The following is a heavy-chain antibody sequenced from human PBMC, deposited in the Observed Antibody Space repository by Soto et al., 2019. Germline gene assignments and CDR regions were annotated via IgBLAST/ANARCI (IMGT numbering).Heavy chain of an antibody. D-gene: IGHD1-1*01. J-gene: IGHJ4*02. Sequence: SETLSLTCTVSGGSISSYYWSWIRQPPGKGLEWIGYIHYSGSTNYNASLKSRVTISVDTSKNQFSLKLSSVTAADAAVYYCARHGGGTTYDYWGQGTLVTVSS. CDR2: IHYSGST. V-gene: IGHV4-59*08. CDR3: ARHGGGTTYDY. CDR1: GGSISSYY.